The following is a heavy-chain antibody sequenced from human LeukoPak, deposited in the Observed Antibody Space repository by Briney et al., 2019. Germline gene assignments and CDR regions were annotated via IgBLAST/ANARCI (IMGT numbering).Heavy chain of an antibody. CDR2: IYYSGST. CDR3: ARQYCSSTSCPLDY. D-gene: IGHD2-2*01. V-gene: IGHV4-59*01. J-gene: IGHJ4*02. Sequence: TSSETLSLTCAVSGGSISSYYWSWIRQPPGKGLEWIGYIYYSGSTNYNPSLKSRVTISVDTSKNQFSLKLSSVTAADTAVYYCARQYCSSTSCPLDYWGQGTLVTVSS. CDR1: GGSISSYY.